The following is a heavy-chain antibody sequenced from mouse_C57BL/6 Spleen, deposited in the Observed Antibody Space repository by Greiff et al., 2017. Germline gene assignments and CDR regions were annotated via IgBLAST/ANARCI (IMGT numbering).Heavy chain of an antibody. CDR2: IDPETGGT. V-gene: IGHV1-15*01. D-gene: IGHD1-1*01. Sequence: QVQLKQSGAELVRPGASVTLSCKASGYTFTDYEMHWVKQTPVHGLEWIGAIDPETGGTAYNQKFKGKAILTADKSSSTAYMELRSLTSEDSAVYYCTATVVATEYFDVWGTGTTVTVSS. J-gene: IGHJ1*03. CDR1: GYTFTDYE. CDR3: TATVVATEYFDV.